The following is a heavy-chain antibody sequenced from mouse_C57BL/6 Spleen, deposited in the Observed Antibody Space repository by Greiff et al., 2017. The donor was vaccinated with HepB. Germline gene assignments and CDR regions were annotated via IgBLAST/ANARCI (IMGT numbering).Heavy chain of an antibody. CDR1: GFTFSDYG. D-gene: IGHD5-1*01. CDR2: ISSGSSTF. CDR3: ARPYPHAKDY. V-gene: IGHV5-17*01. Sequence: EVKLVESGGGLVKPGGSLKLSCAASGFTFSDYGMHWVRQAPEKGLEWVAYISSGSSTFYYADTVKGRFNISKDKAKNTLFLQMTSLRSEDTAMYYCARPYPHAKDYWGQGTSVTVST. J-gene: IGHJ4*01.